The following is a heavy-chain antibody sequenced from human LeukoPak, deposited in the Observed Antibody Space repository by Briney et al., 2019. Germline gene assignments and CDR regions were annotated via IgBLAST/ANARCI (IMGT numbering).Heavy chain of an antibody. CDR1: GFTFSSYA. J-gene: IGHJ4*02. Sequence: GGSLRLSCAASGFTFSSYAMGWVRQAPGKGLEWVSAISGSGGSTYYADSVKGRFTISRDNSKNTLYLQMNSLRAEDTAVYYCANSGFGVGATIDYWGQGTLVTVSS. V-gene: IGHV3-23*01. D-gene: IGHD1-26*01. CDR3: ANSGFGVGATIDY. CDR2: ISGSGGST.